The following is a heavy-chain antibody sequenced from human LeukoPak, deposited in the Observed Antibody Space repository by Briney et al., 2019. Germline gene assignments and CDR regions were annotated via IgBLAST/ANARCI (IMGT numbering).Heavy chain of an antibody. V-gene: IGHV1-2*02. D-gene: IGHD6-13*01. CDR1: GHTFTGYY. CDR3: GIAQLSQAAAP. J-gene: IGHJ5*02. Sequence: ASVKVSCKASGHTFTGYYIHWVRQAPGQGLEWMGWINPNTGATNYAQRFQGRVTLTIDTSISTAYMEVSSLRSDDTAAYYCGIAQLSQAAAPWGQGTLVTVSS. CDR2: INPNTGAT.